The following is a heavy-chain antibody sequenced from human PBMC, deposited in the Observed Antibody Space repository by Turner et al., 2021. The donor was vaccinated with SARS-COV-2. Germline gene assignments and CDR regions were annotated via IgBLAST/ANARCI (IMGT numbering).Heavy chain of an antibody. CDR2: ISYSGNT. CDR3: ARHRPNSSGWYYYGMDV. V-gene: IGHV4-39*01. Sequence: QLQLQESGPGLVRPSETLSLTCTVSGDSISSSNYYWGWIRQPPGKGLEWIASISYSGNTYYNPSLRSRVTISVDTSRNQFSLKLSSVTAADTGIYYCARHRPNSSGWYYYGMDVWGQGTTVTVSS. D-gene: IGHD6-19*01. J-gene: IGHJ6*02. CDR1: GDSISSSNYY.